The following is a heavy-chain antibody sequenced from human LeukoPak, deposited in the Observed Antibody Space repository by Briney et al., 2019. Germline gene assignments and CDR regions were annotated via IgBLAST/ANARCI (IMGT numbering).Heavy chain of an antibody. Sequence: GASVKVSCKASGGTFSSYAISWVRQAPGQGLEWMGGIIPIFGTANYAQKFQGRVTITADKSTSTAYMELSSLRSEDTAVYYCATVATMIVVVSTRDYYYMDVWGKGTTVTVSS. J-gene: IGHJ6*03. CDR1: GGTFSSYA. CDR2: IIPIFGTA. CDR3: ATVATMIVVVSTRDYYYMDV. D-gene: IGHD3-22*01. V-gene: IGHV1-69*06.